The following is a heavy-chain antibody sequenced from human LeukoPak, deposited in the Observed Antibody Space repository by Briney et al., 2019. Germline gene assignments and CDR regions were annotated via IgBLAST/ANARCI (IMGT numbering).Heavy chain of an antibody. V-gene: IGHV3-9*01. CDR2: ISWNSGYI. CDR3: ARPRPGYYMDV. D-gene: IGHD1-1*01. CDR1: GFTFDDYA. J-gene: IGHJ6*03. Sequence: PGRSLRLSCAASGFTFDDYAMHWVRQAPGKGLEWLSIISWNSGYIGYADSVKGRFTISRDNAKNSLYLQMDSLRAEDTAVYYCARPRPGYYMDVWGKGTTVTVSS.